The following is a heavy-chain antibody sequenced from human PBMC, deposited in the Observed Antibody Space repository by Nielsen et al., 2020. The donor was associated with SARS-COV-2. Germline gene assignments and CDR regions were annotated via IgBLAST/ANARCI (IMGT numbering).Heavy chain of an antibody. D-gene: IGHD6-19*01. Sequence: GGSLRLSCAASGFTFSSYSMNWVRQAPGKGLEWVSSISSSSSYIYYADSVKGRFTISRDNAKNSLYLQMNSLRAEDTAVYYCARAAYGYSSGWYDNYYYGMDVWGQGTTVTVSS. CDR1: GFTFSSYS. J-gene: IGHJ6*02. CDR3: ARAAYGYSSGWYDNYYYGMDV. CDR2: ISSSSSYI. V-gene: IGHV3-21*01.